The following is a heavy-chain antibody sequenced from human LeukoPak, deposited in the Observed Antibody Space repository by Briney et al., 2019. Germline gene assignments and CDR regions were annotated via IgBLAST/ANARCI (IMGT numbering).Heavy chain of an antibody. CDR3: AKRRVPAASGEALGY. J-gene: IGHJ4*02. CDR2: ISGSGGST. Sequence: GSLRLSCAASGFTFSSYAMSWVRQAPGKGLEWVSAISGSGGSTYYADSAKGRFTISGDFSKNTLYLQMNSLRVEDTAIYYCAKRRVPAASGEALGYWGLGALVTVSS. V-gene: IGHV3-23*01. D-gene: IGHD2-2*01. CDR1: GFTFSSYA.